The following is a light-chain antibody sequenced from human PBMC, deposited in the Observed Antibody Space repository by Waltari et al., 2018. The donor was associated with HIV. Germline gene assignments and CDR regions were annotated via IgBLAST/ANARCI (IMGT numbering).Light chain of an antibody. V-gene: IGLV3-1*01. CDR3: QAWDSATVI. Sequence: SFDLTQPPSVSVSPGTTATITCSGDILRTNDAFCYQQRTGQSPVLVIYQDTQRPSGIPERFSGSSSGNTATLTISGTQAMDEADYYCQAWDSATVIFGGGTRLTVL. CDR2: QDT. J-gene: IGLJ2*01. CDR1: ILRTND.